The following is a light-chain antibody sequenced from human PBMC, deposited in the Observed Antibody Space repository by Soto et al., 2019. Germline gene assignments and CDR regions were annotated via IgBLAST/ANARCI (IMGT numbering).Light chain of an antibody. Sequence: QSALTQPRSVSGSPGQSVTISCTGTSSDVGGYNYVSWYQQHPGKAPKLMIYDVNNRPSGVPDRFSGSKSGNTASLTISGLQAEDEADYYCCSYAGSYTSMFGGGTQLTVL. J-gene: IGLJ7*01. CDR3: CSYAGSYTSM. CDR1: SSDVGGYNY. CDR2: DVN. V-gene: IGLV2-11*01.